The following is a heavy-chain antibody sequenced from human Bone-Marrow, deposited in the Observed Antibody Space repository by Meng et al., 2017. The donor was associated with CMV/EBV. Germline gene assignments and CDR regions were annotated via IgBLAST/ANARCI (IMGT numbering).Heavy chain of an antibody. J-gene: IGHJ4*02. V-gene: IGHV3-30*14. D-gene: IGHD2-2*01. Sequence: GESLKISCAASGFTFSSYAMHWVRQAPGQGLEWLTFIAYDGYDKYYADSVKGRFTISRDNSKNTLHLQMDGLRPEDTAVYYCARADVVIIPAATTGDVWGQGTLVTVSS. CDR1: GFTFSSYA. CDR2: IAYDGYDK. CDR3: ARADVVIIPAATTGDV.